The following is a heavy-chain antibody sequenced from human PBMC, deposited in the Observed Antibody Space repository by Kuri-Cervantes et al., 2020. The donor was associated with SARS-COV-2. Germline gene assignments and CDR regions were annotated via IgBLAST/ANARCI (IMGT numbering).Heavy chain of an antibody. CDR2: IYYSRST. CDR3: ARDNPISGSYWGAFDI. CDR1: GGSISSSSYY. V-gene: IGHV4-39*07. D-gene: IGHD1-26*01. Sequence: SETLSLTCTVSGGSISSSSYYWGWIRQPPGKGLEWIGSIYYSRSTYYNPSLKSRVTISVDTSKNQFSLKLSSVTAADTAVYYCARDNPISGSYWGAFDIWGQGAMVTVSS. J-gene: IGHJ3*02.